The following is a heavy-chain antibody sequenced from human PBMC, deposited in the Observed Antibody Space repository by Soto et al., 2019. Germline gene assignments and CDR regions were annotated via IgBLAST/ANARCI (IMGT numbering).Heavy chain of an antibody. V-gene: IGHV1-18*01. J-gene: IGHJ4*02. CDR2: ISAYNTNT. D-gene: IGHD6-19*01. CDR1: GYTFISYG. CDR3: ARAVIAVAVQDY. Sequence: QVQLLQSGAAVKKPGASVKVSCKAPGYTFISYGISWVRQAPGQGLEWMGRISAYNTNTNYAQTLQGRVTMTTDTSTSTAYMELRSLRSDDTAVYYCARAVIAVAVQDYWGQGTLVTVSS.